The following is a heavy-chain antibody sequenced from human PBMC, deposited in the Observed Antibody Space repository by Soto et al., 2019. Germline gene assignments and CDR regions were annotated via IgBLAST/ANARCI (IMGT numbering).Heavy chain of an antibody. Sequence: QVQLVQSGAEVKKPGSSVKVSCKASGGTFSSYAISWVRQAPGQGLEWMGGIIPIFGTANYAQKFQGRVTITADESTSTAYMELGSLRSEDTAVYYCARDLGKWQQLAAYYYYGMDVWGQGTTVTVSS. D-gene: IGHD6-13*01. J-gene: IGHJ6*02. CDR1: GGTFSSYA. CDR2: IIPIFGTA. CDR3: ARDLGKWQQLAAYYYYGMDV. V-gene: IGHV1-69*01.